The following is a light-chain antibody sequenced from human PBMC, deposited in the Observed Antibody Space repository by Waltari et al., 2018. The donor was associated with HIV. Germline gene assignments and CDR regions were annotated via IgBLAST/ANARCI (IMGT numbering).Light chain of an antibody. Sequence: QSALTQPRSVSGSPGQSVTTSCTGTSSDMGYFDYVPGYQQFPGKAPKVIIHEVNQRPSGVPDRFTGSKSGITASLTISGLQGEDEADYYCCSYAGAYTYVFGTGTKVTVL. CDR2: EVN. J-gene: IGLJ1*01. CDR1: SSDMGYFDY. CDR3: CSYAGAYTYV. V-gene: IGLV2-11*01.